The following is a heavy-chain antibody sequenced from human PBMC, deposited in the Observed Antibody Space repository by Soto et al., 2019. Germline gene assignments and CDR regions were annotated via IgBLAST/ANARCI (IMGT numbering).Heavy chain of an antibody. Sequence: QSVGSLRLSCAASGFTFSSYAMSWVRQAPGKGLEWVSAISGSGGSTYYADSVKGRFTISRDNSKNTLYLQMNSLRAEDTAVYYCAKGTKYSSGWYPYYYYGMDVWGQGTTVTVSS. J-gene: IGHJ6*02. V-gene: IGHV3-23*01. CDR1: GFTFSSYA. D-gene: IGHD6-19*01. CDR2: ISGSGGST. CDR3: AKGTKYSSGWYPYYYYGMDV.